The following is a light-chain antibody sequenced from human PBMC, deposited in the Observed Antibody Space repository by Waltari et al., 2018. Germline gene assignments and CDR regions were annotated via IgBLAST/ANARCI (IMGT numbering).Light chain of an antibody. V-gene: IGKV1-39*01. Sequence: DIQMTQSPSSLSASVGDRVTITCRASESIGNSFNWYQQKPGKAPNLLISSASSLQTGVPSRYSGSGSGTDFTLTISSLRPEDFATYYCQQSYSIPLTFGGGTKVEIK. CDR2: SAS. CDR1: ESIGNS. CDR3: QQSYSIPLT. J-gene: IGKJ4*01.